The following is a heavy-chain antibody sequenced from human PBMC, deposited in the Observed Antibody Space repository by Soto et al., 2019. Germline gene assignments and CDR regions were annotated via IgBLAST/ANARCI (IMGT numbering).Heavy chain of an antibody. CDR3: ASRSSGYSSFDY. D-gene: IGHD5-12*01. Sequence: GEALKVSCQTSGYSFTQYWIGWVRQMPGKGLEWVGIMNPGDFYIRYSPSFEGQVTISVDVSVSTAYLQWNSLKASDTAMYYCASRSSGYSSFDYWGQGTLVTVSS. J-gene: IGHJ4*02. V-gene: IGHV5-51*01. CDR1: GYSFTQYW. CDR2: MNPGDFYI.